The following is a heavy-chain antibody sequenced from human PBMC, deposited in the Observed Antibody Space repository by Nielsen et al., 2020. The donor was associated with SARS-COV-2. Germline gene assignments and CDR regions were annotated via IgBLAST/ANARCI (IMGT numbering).Heavy chain of an antibody. CDR3: ARGVVGATLGGFDY. J-gene: IGHJ4*02. V-gene: IGHV4-30-4*01. CDR2: IYYSGST. D-gene: IGHD1-26*01. CDR1: GGSISSGDYY. Sequence: SETLSLTCTVSGGSISSGDYYWSWIRQPPGKGLEWIGYIYYSGSTYYNPSLKSRVTISVDTSKNQFSLKLSSVTAAGTAVYYCARGVVGATLGGFDYWGQGTLVTVSS.